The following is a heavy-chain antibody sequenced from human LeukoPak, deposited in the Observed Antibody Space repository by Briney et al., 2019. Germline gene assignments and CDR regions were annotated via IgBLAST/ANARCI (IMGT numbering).Heavy chain of an antibody. CDR1: GFTFRSNW. CDR3: SRQFSSYFDY. Sequence: GGSLRLSCGASGFTFRSNWMSWVRQIPGKGLEWVSSISSSSSYIYYADSVKGRFTISRDNAKNSLYLQMNSLRAEDTAVYYCSRQFSSYFDYWGQGTLVTVSS. J-gene: IGHJ4*02. CDR2: ISSSSSYI. V-gene: IGHV3-21*01.